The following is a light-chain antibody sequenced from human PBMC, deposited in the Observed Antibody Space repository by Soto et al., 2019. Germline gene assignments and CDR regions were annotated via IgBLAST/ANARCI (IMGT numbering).Light chain of an antibody. V-gene: IGKV3-20*01. CDR1: QSVSNTY. CDR3: QQYGSSPIT. CDR2: DTS. J-gene: IGKJ5*01. Sequence: IVLTQSRGTLSLSPVERASLFWSTSQSVSNTYVAWYQQKPGQAPRLLIYDTSSRVTGIPDRFSGSGSGTDFTLTISRLEPEDFAVFYCQQYGSSPITFGQGTRLEI.